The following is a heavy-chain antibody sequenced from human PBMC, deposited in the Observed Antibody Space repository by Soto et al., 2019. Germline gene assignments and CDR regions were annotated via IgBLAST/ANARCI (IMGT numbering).Heavy chain of an antibody. CDR1: GFTFSDYY. CDR3: AREKGSGSIVTRYFDP. J-gene: IGHJ5*02. Sequence: GGSLRLSCAASGFTFSDYYMSWIRQAPGKGLEWISYITGSSSFTNYAASVKGRFTISRDNAKNSLYLHMSGLRAEDTAVYFCAREKGSGSIVTRYFDPWGQGTLVTVSS. D-gene: IGHD3-10*01. CDR2: ITGSSSFT. V-gene: IGHV3-11*06.